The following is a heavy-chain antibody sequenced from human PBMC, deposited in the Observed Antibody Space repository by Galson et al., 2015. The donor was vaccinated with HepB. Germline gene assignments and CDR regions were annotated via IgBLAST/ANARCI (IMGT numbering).Heavy chain of an antibody. CDR1: GFTFSSYG. CDR2: IPYDGNKK. Sequence: SLRLSCAASGFTFSSYGMHWVRQAPGKGLEWAAAIPYDGNKKYYADSVKGRFTISRDNSKNTLYLQMNSLRADDTAVYYCAGAMGDYSSSTVWTSFDSWGQGTLVTVSS. D-gene: IGHD6-6*01. J-gene: IGHJ4*02. CDR3: AGAMGDYSSSTVWTSFDS. V-gene: IGHV3-30*03.